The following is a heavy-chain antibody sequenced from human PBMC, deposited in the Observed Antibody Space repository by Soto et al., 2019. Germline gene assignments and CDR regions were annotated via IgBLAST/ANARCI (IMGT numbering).Heavy chain of an antibody. CDR1: GFIFSKAW. Sequence: EEQLVESGGGLMKPGGSLRLSCAASGFIFSKAWMNWVRQAPGEGLEWVGRIKSKTDGETVNYAAPVEGRFTISRDDXXXXXXXXXXXXXXXXXXXXXXXXDSRQIFGGVWFDYWGQGALVTV. CDR3: XXDSRQIFGGVWFDY. V-gene: IGHV3-15*07. D-gene: IGHD3-10*01. CDR2: IKSKTDGETV. J-gene: IGHJ4*02.